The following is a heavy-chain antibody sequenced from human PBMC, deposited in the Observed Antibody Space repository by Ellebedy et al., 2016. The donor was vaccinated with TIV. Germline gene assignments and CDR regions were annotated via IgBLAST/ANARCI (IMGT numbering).Heavy chain of an antibody. Sequence: PGGSLRLSCKGFGYNSINYWIGWVRQMPGKGLEWMGVIHPSDSDTRYSPSLQGQVTISGDKSISTAYLQWSSLKTSDTAIYYCVRHLWFGEHFYDYWGQGTLVTVSS. V-gene: IGHV5-51*01. J-gene: IGHJ4*02. CDR3: VRHLWFGEHFYDY. D-gene: IGHD3-10*01. CDR1: GYNSINYW. CDR2: IHPSDSDT.